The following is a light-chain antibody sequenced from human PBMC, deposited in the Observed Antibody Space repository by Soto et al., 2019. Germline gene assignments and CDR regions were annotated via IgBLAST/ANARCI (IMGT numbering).Light chain of an antibody. CDR1: SSDVGGYNY. Sequence: QSALTQPASVSGSPGQSVTISCTGTSSDVGGYNYVSWYQQHPGKAPKLMIYDVSNRPSGVSNRFAGSKSVNTASLTTSGLDAEDEADYYCRSYTSSSPLEFGGGTKLTVL. CDR3: RSYTSSSPLE. CDR2: DVS. J-gene: IGLJ2*01. V-gene: IGLV2-14*01.